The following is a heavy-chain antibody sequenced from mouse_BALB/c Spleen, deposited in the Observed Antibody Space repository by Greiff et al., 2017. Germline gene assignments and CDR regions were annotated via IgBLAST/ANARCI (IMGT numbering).Heavy chain of an antibody. V-gene: IGHV14-3*02. CDR1: GFNIKDTY. CDR2: IDPANGNT. D-gene: IGHD2-2*01. J-gene: IGHJ3*01. CDR3: ASGYDAFRFAY. Sequence: EVQLQQSGAELVKPGASVKLSCTASGFNIKDTYMHWVKQRPEQGLEWIGRIDPANGNTKYDPKFQGKATITADTSSNTAYLQLSSLTSEDTAVYYCASGYDAFRFAYWGQGTLVTVSA.